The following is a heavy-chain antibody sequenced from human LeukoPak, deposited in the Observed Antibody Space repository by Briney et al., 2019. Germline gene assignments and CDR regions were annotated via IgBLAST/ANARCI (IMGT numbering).Heavy chain of an antibody. D-gene: IGHD1-20*01. CDR2: FDPEDGET. V-gene: IGHV1-24*01. CDR1: GYTLTELS. CDR3: ATVNWIGVDYYYYGMDV. J-gene: IGHJ6*02. Sequence: ASVKVSCKVSGYTLTELSMHWVRQAPGKGHEWMGGFDPEDGETIYAQKFQGRVTMTEDTSTDTAYMELSSLRSEDTAVYYCATVNWIGVDYYYYGMDVWGQGTTVTVSS.